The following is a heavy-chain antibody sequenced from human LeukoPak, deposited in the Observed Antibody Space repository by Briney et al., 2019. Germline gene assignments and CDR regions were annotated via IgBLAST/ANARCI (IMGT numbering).Heavy chain of an antibody. D-gene: IGHD6-13*01. CDR3: ARHYPGISPFDY. Sequence: GESLKISCKGFGYRFTNYWIGWVRQTPGKGLEWMGIIYPGDSDTRYSPSFQGQVTISADKSISTAYLQWSSLKASDTAMYYCARHYPGISPFDYWGQGTLVTVSS. V-gene: IGHV5-51*01. CDR1: GYRFTNYW. J-gene: IGHJ4*02. CDR2: IYPGDSDT.